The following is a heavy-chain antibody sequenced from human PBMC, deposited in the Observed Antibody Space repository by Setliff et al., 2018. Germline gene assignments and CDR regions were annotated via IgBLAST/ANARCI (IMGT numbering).Heavy chain of an antibody. CDR2: IDWDDDK. CDR3: ARMRSRNYGSGSYWLDY. D-gene: IGHD3-10*01. V-gene: IGHV2-70*11. J-gene: IGHJ4*02. Sequence: SGPTLVNPTQTLTLTCTFSGFSLSTSGMCVSWIRQPPGTALEWLARIDWDDDKYYSTSLKTRLTSSKDTSKTQVVLTMTNMDPVDTATYYCARMRSRNYGSGSYWLDYWGQGTLVTVSS. CDR1: GFSLSTSGMC.